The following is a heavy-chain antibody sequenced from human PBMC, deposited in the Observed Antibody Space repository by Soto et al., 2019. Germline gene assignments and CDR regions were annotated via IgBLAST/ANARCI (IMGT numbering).Heavy chain of an antibody. J-gene: IGHJ4*02. CDR2: IYSSGST. V-gene: IGHV3-53*01. CDR3: ARESWANPDY. CDR1: GFTFTGND. D-gene: IGHD3-10*01. Sequence: GGSLRLSCTASGFTFTGNDMNWVRQAPGKGLEWVSLIYSSGSTYYADSVKGRFTISRDNSKNTLYLQMSSLRAEDTAVYYCARESWANPDYWGQGTLVTVSS.